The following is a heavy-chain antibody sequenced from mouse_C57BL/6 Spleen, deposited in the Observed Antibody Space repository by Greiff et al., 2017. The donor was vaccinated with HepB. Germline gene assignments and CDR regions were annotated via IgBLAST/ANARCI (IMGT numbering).Heavy chain of an antibody. D-gene: IGHD2-3*01. Sequence: QVQLQQSGPELVKPGASVKISCKASGYAFSSSWMNWVKQRPGKGLEWIGRIYPGDGDTNYNGKFKGKATLTADKSASTAYMQLSSLTSEDSAVYFCARGEVYDGYYCDYWGQGTTLTVSS. V-gene: IGHV1-82*01. CDR2: IYPGDGDT. CDR3: ARGEVYDGYYCDY. CDR1: GYAFSSSW. J-gene: IGHJ2*01.